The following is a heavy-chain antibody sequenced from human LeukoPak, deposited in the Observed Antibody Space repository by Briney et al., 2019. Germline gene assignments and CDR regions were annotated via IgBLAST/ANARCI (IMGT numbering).Heavy chain of an antibody. CDR2: ISWNSGTI. Sequence: GGSLRLSCAASGFTFDDYAMHWVRQAPGKGLEWVSGISWNSGTIYYADSVKGRFTISRDNAKNSLYLQMNSLRADDTAVYYCARFAAGGSYYYYMDVWGKGTTVTVSS. V-gene: IGHV3-9*01. J-gene: IGHJ6*03. CDR1: GFTFDDYA. D-gene: IGHD3-10*01. CDR3: ARFAAGGSYYYYMDV.